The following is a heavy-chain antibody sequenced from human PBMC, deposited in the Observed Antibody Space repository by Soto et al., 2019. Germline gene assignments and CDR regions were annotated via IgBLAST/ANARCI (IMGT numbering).Heavy chain of an antibody. CDR3: ARDRPYDFWSAYKSNYYSGLDV. CDR1: GYIFTGYY. Sequence: VSVNVYCKASGYIFTGYYMHWVRQDPGQGLEWMGWINPNNGDTKYAQNLQGRVTMTTDKSTSTAYMELRSLRSDDTAVYYCARDRPYDFWSAYKSNYYSGLDVWGQGTTVTVSS. D-gene: IGHD3-3*01. CDR2: INPNNGDT. V-gene: IGHV1-2*02. J-gene: IGHJ6*02.